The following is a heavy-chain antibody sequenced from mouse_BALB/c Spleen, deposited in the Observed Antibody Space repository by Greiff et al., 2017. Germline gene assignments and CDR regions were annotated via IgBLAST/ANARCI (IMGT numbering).Heavy chain of an antibody. CDR3: ARVGAYSGAWFAY. Sequence: VQLQQFGAELVKPGASVKISCKASGYTFTDYNMDWVKQSHGKSLEWIGDINPNYDSTSYNQKFKGKATLTADKSSSTAYMQLSSLTSENSAVYFCARVGAYSGAWFAYWGQGTLVTVSA. V-gene: IGHV1-18*01. D-gene: IGHD2-10*01. J-gene: IGHJ3*01. CDR2: INPNYDST. CDR1: GYTFTDYN.